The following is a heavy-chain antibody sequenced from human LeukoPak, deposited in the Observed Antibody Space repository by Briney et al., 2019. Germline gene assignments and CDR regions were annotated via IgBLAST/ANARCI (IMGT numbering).Heavy chain of an antibody. V-gene: IGHV4-59*01. CDR3: ARYDVWGTYRAFDY. CDR1: GGSFSGYY. CDR2: IYYSGST. Sequence: PSETLSLTCAVYGGSFSGYYWSWIRQPPGKGLEWIGYIYYSGSTNYNPSLKSRVTISVDTSKNQFSLKLSSVTAADTAVYYCARYDVWGTYRAFDYWGQGTLVTVSS. J-gene: IGHJ4*02. D-gene: IGHD3-16*02.